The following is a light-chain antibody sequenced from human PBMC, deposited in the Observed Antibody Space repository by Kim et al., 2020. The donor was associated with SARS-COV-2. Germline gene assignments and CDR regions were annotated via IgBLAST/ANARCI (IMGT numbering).Light chain of an antibody. Sequence: VTSSCTWGGCNIGAYCDGSEYQQLPGTDPKLLSQANATRPSGVPDRFSGSRSDPSASLDITGLQAEDEAVYYCQSYDRSLSGSVFGGGTQLTVL. CDR3: QSYDRSLSGSV. V-gene: IGLV1-40*01. CDR1: GCNIGAYCD. CDR2: ANA. J-gene: IGLJ3*02.